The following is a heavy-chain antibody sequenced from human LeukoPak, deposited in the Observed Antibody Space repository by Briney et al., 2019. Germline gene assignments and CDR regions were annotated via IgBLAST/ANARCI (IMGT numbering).Heavy chain of an antibody. CDR3: ARLYDSSGSQGLGY. V-gene: IGHV4-59*08. J-gene: IGHJ4*02. Sequence: SETLSLTCTVSGGSISSYYWSWIRQPAGKGLEWIGYIYYSGSTNYNPSLKSRVTISVDTSKNQFSLKLSSVTAADTAVYYCARLYDSSGSQGLGYWGQGTLVTVSS. CDR1: GGSISSYY. D-gene: IGHD3-22*01. CDR2: IYYSGST.